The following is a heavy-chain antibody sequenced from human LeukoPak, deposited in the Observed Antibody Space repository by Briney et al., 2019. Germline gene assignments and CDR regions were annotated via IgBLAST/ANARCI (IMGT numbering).Heavy chain of an antibody. Sequence: PSETLSLTCSVSGHSISSGYYWGWIRQPPGKGLEWIGEINHSGSTNYNPSLKSRVTISVDTSKNQFSLKLSSVTAADTAVYYCARTRRTYRDYGDYSTTFDYWGQGTLVTVSS. D-gene: IGHD4-17*01. J-gene: IGHJ4*02. CDR1: GHSISSGYY. V-gene: IGHV4-38-2*02. CDR2: INHSGST. CDR3: ARTRRTYRDYGDYSTTFDY.